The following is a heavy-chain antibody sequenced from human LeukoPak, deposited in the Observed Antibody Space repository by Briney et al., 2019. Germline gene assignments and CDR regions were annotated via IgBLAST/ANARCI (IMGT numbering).Heavy chain of an antibody. CDR2: IYTSGST. J-gene: IGHJ5*02. Sequence: SETLSLTCTVSGVSISSYYWSWIRQPAGKGLEWIGRIYTSGSTNYNPSLKSRVTMSVDTSKNQFSLKLSSVTAADTAVYYCAREWFGELDRNWFDPWGQGTLVTVSS. D-gene: IGHD3-10*01. CDR1: GVSISSYY. V-gene: IGHV4-4*07. CDR3: AREWFGELDRNWFDP.